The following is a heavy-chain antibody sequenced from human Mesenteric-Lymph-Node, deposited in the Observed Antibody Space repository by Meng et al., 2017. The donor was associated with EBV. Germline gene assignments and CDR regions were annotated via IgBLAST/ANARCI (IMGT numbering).Heavy chain of an antibody. CDR1: GGSISNDGYS. J-gene: IGHJ5*02. V-gene: IGHV4-30-2*01. CDR3: ARASVYGDYDNWFDP. Sequence: QLQLQESGSGLVKPSQTLSLTCAVSGGSISNDGYSWSWIRQPPGKGLEWIGYIYHSGSTYSNPSLKSRVTISVDRSKNQFSLKLNSVTAADTAVYYCARASVYGDYDNWFDPWGQGTLVTVLL. CDR2: IYHSGST. D-gene: IGHD4-17*01.